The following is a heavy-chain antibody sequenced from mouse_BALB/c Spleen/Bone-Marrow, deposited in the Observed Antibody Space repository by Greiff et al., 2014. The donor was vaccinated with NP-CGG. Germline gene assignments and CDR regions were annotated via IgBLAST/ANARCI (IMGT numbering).Heavy chain of an antibody. CDR2: ISSGGSYT. CDR3: ARRGYGNSYWYFDV. J-gene: IGHJ1*01. Sequence: EVQLVESGGDLVKPGGSLKLSCAAFGFTFSSYGMSWVRQTPDKRLEWVATISSGGSYTYYPDSVKGRFTISKDNAKNTLYLQMSSLKSEDTAMYYCARRGYGNSYWYFDVWGAGTTVTVSS. CDR1: GFTFSSYG. V-gene: IGHV5-6*01. D-gene: IGHD2-10*02.